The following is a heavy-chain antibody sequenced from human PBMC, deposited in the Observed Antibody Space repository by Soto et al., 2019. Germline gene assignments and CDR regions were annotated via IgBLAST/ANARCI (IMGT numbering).Heavy chain of an antibody. D-gene: IGHD1-7*01. CDR3: LYGHRTNDY. CDR1: GFTFSSYE. J-gene: IGHJ4*02. V-gene: IGHV3-48*03. CDR2: ISSSGSTI. Sequence: PGGSLRLSCAASGFTFSSYEMNWVRQAPGKGLEWVSYISSSGSTIYYADSVKGRFTISRDNAKNSLYLQMNSLRAEDTAVYYCLYGHRTNDYWGQGTLVTVSS.